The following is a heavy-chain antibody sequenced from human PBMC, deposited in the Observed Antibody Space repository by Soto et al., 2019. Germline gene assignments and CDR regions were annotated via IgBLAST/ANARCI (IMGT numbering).Heavy chain of an antibody. Sequence: GGSLRLSCAASGFTFSSYGMHWVRQAPGKGLEWVAVISYDGSNKYYADSVKGRFTISRDNSKNTLYLQMNSLRAEDTAVYYCAKDTSSGWYGFDYWGQGTMVTVYS. CDR3: AKDTSSGWYGFDY. CDR2: ISYDGSNK. J-gene: IGHJ4*02. D-gene: IGHD6-19*01. CDR1: GFTFSSYG. V-gene: IGHV3-30*18.